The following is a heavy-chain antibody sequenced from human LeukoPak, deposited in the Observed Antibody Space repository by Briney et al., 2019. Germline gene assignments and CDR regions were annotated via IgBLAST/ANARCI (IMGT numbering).Heavy chain of an antibody. CDR1: GFTFSSYA. V-gene: IGHV3-23*01. CDR3: AKELSIFEYYYDSSGYSTFDY. J-gene: IGHJ4*02. D-gene: IGHD3-22*01. CDR2: ISGSGGST. Sequence: GGSLRLSCAASGFTFSSYAMSWVRQAPGKGLEWVSAISGSGGSTYYADSVKGRFTISRDNSKNTLYLQMNSLRAEDTVVYDCAKELSIFEYYYDSSGYSTFDYWGQGTLVTVSA.